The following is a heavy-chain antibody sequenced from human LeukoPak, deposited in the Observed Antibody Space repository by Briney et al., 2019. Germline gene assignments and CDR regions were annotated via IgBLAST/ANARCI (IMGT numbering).Heavy chain of an antibody. Sequence: TSETLSLTCTVSGGSISSYYWSWIRQPPGKGLEWIGYIYTSGSTNYNPSLKSRVTISVDTSKNQFSLKLSSVTAADTAVYYCARGRSRVVVPAAFFDPWGQGTLVTVSS. D-gene: IGHD2-2*01. CDR3: ARGRSRVVVPAAFFDP. CDR2: IYTSGST. J-gene: IGHJ5*02. V-gene: IGHV4-4*09. CDR1: GGSISSYY.